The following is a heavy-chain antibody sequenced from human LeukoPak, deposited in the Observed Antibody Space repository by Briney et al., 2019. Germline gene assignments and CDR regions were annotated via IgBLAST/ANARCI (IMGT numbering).Heavy chain of an antibody. CDR1: GGTFSSYA. CDR3: ARGSELWSPHYFDY. CDR2: IIPIFGTA. J-gene: IGHJ4*02. V-gene: IGHV1-69*06. D-gene: IGHD5-18*01. Sequence: GASVKVSCKASGGTFSSYAISWVRQAPGQELEWMGGIIPIFGTANYAQKFQGRVTITADKSTSTAYMELSSLRSEDTAVYYCARGSELWSPHYFDYWGQGTLVTVSS.